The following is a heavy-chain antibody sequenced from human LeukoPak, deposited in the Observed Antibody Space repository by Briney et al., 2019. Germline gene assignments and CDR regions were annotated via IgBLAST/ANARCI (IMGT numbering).Heavy chain of an antibody. CDR3: ARDLSSSWYFDP. CDR1: GGSISSSSYY. V-gene: IGHV4-39*07. CDR2: IYYSGSS. J-gene: IGHJ5*02. Sequence: PSETLSLTCTVSGGSISSSSYYWGWIRQPPGKGLEWIGSIYYSGSSYYNPSLKSRVTISVDTSKNQFSLKLSSVTAADTAVYYCARDLSSSWYFDPWGQGTLVTVSS. D-gene: IGHD6-13*01.